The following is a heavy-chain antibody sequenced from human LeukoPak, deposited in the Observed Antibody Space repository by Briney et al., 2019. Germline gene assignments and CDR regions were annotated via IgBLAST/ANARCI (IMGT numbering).Heavy chain of an antibody. CDR2: INYSGST. D-gene: IGHD3-10*01. CDR1: GGSISNYY. Sequence: KSSETLSLTGTVSGGSISNYYWSWIRQPPGKGLECIGYINYSGSTNYNPSLKSRVTISVDTSKNQFSLKLSSVTAADTAVYYCASSPGVYFDYWGQGTLVTVSS. CDR3: ASSPGVYFDY. J-gene: IGHJ4*02. V-gene: IGHV4-59*01.